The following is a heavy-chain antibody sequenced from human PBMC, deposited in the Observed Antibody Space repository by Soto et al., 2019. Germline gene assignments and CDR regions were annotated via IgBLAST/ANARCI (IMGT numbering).Heavy chain of an antibody. J-gene: IGHJ4*02. Sequence: GASVKVSCKASGATSSSFAFSWVRQAPGQGLEWMGVIIPIFDTINYAQKFQGRVTITADESTRTAYMELSSLTSEDTAVYYCASPLKWSGYYIAFDYWGQGTLVTVSS. CDR2: IIPIFDTI. D-gene: IGHD3-3*01. CDR3: ASPLKWSGYYIAFDY. V-gene: IGHV1-69*13. CDR1: GATSSSFA.